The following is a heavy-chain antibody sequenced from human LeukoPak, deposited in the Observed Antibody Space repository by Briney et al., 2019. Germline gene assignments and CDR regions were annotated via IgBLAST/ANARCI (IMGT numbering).Heavy chain of an antibody. D-gene: IGHD5-12*01. Sequence: PGGSLRLSCAASGFTFSSYEMNWVRQAPGKGLEWVSYTTTSGGTIYYTDSVKGRFTVSRDNAKNSLYLQMNSLRAEDTAVYYCARSDTGYSGCDRTFVSLDYWGQGTLVTVSS. CDR1: GFTFSSYE. CDR2: TTTSGGTI. CDR3: ARSDTGYSGCDRTFVSLDY. V-gene: IGHV3-48*03. J-gene: IGHJ4*02.